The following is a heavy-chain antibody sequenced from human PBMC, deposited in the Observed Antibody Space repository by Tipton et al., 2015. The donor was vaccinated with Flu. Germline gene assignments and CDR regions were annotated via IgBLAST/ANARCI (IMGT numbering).Heavy chain of an antibody. J-gene: IGHJ6*02. D-gene: IGHD6-19*01. Sequence: QLVQSGAEVKKPGASVKVSCKASGYTFTSYGISWVRQAPGQGLEWMGWISAYNGNTNYAQKLQGRVTMTTDTSTSTAYMELRSLRADDTAVYYWAGDSSGWYYYFGMDFWGQGTTVTVSS. CDR1: GYTFTSYG. CDR2: ISAYNGNT. V-gene: IGHV1-18*01. CDR3: AGDSSGWYYYFGMDF.